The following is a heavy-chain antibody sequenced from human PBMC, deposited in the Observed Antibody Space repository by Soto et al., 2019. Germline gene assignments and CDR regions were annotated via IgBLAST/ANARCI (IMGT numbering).Heavy chain of an antibody. CDR1: SASFTVYY. CDR3: ARDAGGPGDY. Sequence: QVQLQESGPGLVKLSETLSLTCTVSSASFTVYYWSWIRQPPGKGLEWIGYIYYSGSTSYNPSLASRVTLSADTSKNQFSLKLRSVTAADTAVYYCARDAGGPGDYWGQGVLVTVSS. J-gene: IGHJ4*02. V-gene: IGHV4-59*01. D-gene: IGHD2-15*01. CDR2: IYYSGST.